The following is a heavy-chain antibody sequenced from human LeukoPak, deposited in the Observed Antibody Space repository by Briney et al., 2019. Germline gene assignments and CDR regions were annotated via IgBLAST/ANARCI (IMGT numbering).Heavy chain of an antibody. Sequence: GGSLRLSCAAYGLTFSTYAMSWVRQAPGKGLEWVSTISGSGSRTYHADTVKGQFTISRDNSKSTLYLQMNSLRAEDTALYYCAKDGYISNWYGDYFLYWGQGTLVTVSS. V-gene: IGHV3-23*01. CDR2: ISGSGSRT. CDR3: AKDGYISNWYGDYFLY. D-gene: IGHD6-13*01. J-gene: IGHJ1*01. CDR1: GLTFSTYA.